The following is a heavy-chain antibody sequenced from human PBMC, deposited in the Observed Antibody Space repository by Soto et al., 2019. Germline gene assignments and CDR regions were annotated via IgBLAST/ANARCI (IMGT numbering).Heavy chain of an antibody. V-gene: IGHV3-30*18. CDR2: ISHEGNSK. Sequence: QVHLVESGGGVVQPGGSLRLSCAASGFTFSVFGMHWVRQAPGKGPEWVAVISHEGNSKHYADSVKGRFTISRDNAKNTLSLLMDSLRPEDTALYYCAKTITLSPSDDSCGRGALIDHWGQGTLVTVSS. D-gene: IGHD5-18*01. J-gene: IGHJ4*02. CDR3: AKTITLSPSDDSCGRGALIDH. CDR1: GFTFSVFG.